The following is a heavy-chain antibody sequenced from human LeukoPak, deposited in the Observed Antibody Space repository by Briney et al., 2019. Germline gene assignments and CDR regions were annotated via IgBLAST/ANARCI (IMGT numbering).Heavy chain of an antibody. D-gene: IGHD3-22*01. CDR1: GFTFSSYG. Sequence: TGGSLRLSCAASGFTFSSYGMHWVRQAPGKGLEWVAFIRYDGNNKYYADSVKGRFTISRDNSKNTLYLQMNSLRAEDTAVYYCAKWRSSGYYLDYWGQGTLVPVSS. V-gene: IGHV3-30*02. J-gene: IGHJ4*02. CDR3: AKWRSSGYYLDY. CDR2: IRYDGNNK.